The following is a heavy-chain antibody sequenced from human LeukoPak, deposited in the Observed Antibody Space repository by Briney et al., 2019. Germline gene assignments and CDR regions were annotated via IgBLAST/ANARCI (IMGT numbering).Heavy chain of an antibody. V-gene: IGHV4-39*07. CDR2: ISYSGST. CDR3: ARFSMGLDDAFDI. Sequence: SETLSLTCTVSGGSITTNNYYWGWIRQPPGKGLEWIGMISYSGSTYYNPSLKSRVTISRETSKNQFSLKVRSVTAADTAVYYCARFSMGLDDAFDIWGQGTMVTVSS. CDR1: GGSITTNNYY. J-gene: IGHJ3*02. D-gene: IGHD4/OR15-4a*01.